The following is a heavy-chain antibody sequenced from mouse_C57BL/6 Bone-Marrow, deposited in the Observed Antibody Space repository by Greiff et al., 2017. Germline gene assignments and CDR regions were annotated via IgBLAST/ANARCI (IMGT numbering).Heavy chain of an antibody. Sequence: EVQLVESGGGLVQPGGSLSLSCAASGFTFTDYYMSWVRQPPGQALEWLGFIRNKANGYTTEYSAYVKGRFTISRDNSKSILYLQMNALRAEDRATYYCARDKSNYVDWYFDVWGTGTTVTVSS. CDR1: GFTFTDYY. CDR2: IRNKANGYTT. CDR3: ARDKSNYVDWYFDV. J-gene: IGHJ1*03. D-gene: IGHD2-5*01. V-gene: IGHV7-3*01.